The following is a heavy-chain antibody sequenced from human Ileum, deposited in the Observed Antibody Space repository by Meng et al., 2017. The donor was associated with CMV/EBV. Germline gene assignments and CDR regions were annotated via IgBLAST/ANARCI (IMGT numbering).Heavy chain of an antibody. V-gene: IGHV3-11*01. D-gene: IGHD2-8*01. CDR2: ISSSGSTI. Sequence: GESLKISCAASGFTFSDYYMSWIRQAPGKGLEWVSYISSSGSTIYYADSVKGRFTISRDNAKNSLYLQMNSLRAEDTAVYYCARDYRPVLMVYAIPFFDYWGQGTLVTVS. J-gene: IGHJ4*02. CDR3: ARDYRPVLMVYAIPFFDY. CDR1: GFTFSDYY.